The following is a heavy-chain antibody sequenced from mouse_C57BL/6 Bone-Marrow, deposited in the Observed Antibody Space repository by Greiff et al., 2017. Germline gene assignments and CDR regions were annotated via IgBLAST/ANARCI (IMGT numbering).Heavy chain of an antibody. Sequence: QVQLQQSGAELVRPGASVKLSCKASGYTFTDYYINWVKQRPGQGLEWIARIYPGSGNTYYNEKFKGKATLTAEKSSSTAYMQLSSLTSEDSAVYFCARGGGSSYYDYAMDYWGQGTSVTVSS. CDR3: ARGGGSSYYDYAMDY. CDR1: GYTFTDYY. CDR2: IYPGSGNT. V-gene: IGHV1-76*01. D-gene: IGHD1-1*01. J-gene: IGHJ4*01.